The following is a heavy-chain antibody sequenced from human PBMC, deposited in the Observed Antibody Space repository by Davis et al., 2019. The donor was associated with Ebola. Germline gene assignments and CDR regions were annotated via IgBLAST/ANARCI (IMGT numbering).Heavy chain of an antibody. V-gene: IGHV1-18*01. Sequence: ASVKVSCKASGYTFTSYGISWVRQAPGQGLEWMGWISAYNGNTNYAQKLQGRVTMTTDTSTSTAYMELSSLRSEDTAVYYCARADYGDYYFDYWGQGTLVTVSS. CDR1: GYTFTSYG. CDR2: ISAYNGNT. D-gene: IGHD4-17*01. CDR3: ARADYGDYYFDY. J-gene: IGHJ4*02.